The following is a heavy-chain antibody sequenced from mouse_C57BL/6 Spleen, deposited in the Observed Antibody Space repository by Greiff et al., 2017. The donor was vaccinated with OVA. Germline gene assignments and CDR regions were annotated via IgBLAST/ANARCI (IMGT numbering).Heavy chain of an antibody. J-gene: IGHJ3*01. D-gene: IGHD3-2*02. CDR1: GYTFTSYW. CDR2: IHPNSGST. Sequence: QVQLQQPGAELVKPGASVKLSCKASGYTFTSYWMHWVKQRPGQGLEWIGMIHPNSGSTNYNEKFKSKATLTVDKSSSTAYMQLSSLTSEDSAVYYCASPNSSGYLAWFAYWGQGTLVTVSA. V-gene: IGHV1-64*01. CDR3: ASPNSSGYLAWFAY.